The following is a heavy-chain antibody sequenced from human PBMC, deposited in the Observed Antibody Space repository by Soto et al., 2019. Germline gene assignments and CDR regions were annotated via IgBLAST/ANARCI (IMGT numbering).Heavy chain of an antibody. V-gene: IGHV1-3*05. CDR1: GYTFTSYA. CDR2: INAGNGNT. J-gene: IGHJ4*02. Sequence: QVQLVQSGAEEKKPGASVKVSCKASGYTFTSYAMHWVRQAPGQRLEWMGWINAGNGNTKYSQKLQGRVTITRDTSASTAYMELSILRSEDTAVYYCARGLPLAADYWGQGTLVTVSS. CDR3: ARGLPLAADY.